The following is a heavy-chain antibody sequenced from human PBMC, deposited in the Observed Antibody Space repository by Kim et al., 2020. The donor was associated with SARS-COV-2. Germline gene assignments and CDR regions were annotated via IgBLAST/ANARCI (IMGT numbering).Heavy chain of an antibody. CDR1: GFTLGSHT. Sequence: GGSLRLSCSASGFTLGSHTMHWVRRAPGKGLELVSASNRYGDTTYYAGSVKGRFTISRDNPKNTLYLQMSSLRVEDTAVYHCVRDGIGFDIWGPGALVTVSS. J-gene: IGHJ4*02. D-gene: IGHD3-3*02. CDR3: VRDGIGFDI. V-gene: IGHV3-64D*09. CDR2: SNRYGDTT.